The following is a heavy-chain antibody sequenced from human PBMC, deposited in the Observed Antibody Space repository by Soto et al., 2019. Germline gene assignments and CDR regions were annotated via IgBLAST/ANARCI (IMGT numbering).Heavy chain of an antibody. CDR2: IAYDGSNK. D-gene: IGHD1-1*01. V-gene: IGHV3-30-3*01. Sequence: QVQLVESGGGVVQPGRSLRLSCVASGFSISRSAMHWVRQAPGKGLEWVAVIAYDGSNKWYADSAKVRFTISRDNSKNTLYLDMSSLRAEDTAVYFCARDLQAGDDNVNWFAPWGQGTIVTVSS. CDR1: GFSISRSA. J-gene: IGHJ5*02. CDR3: ARDLQAGDDNVNWFAP.